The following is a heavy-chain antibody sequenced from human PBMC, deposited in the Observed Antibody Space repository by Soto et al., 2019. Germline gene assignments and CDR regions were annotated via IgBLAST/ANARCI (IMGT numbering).Heavy chain of an antibody. CDR3: ATFAALTIFGVVMPYNWFDP. J-gene: IGHJ5*02. D-gene: IGHD3-3*01. V-gene: IGHV1-24*01. CDR2: FDPEDGET. CDR1: GYTLTELS. Sequence: ASVKVSCKVSGYTLTELSMHWVRQAPGKGLEWMGGFDPEDGETIYAQRFQGRVTMTEDTSTDTAYMELSSLRSEDTAVYYCATFAALTIFGVVMPYNWFDPWGQGTLVTVSS.